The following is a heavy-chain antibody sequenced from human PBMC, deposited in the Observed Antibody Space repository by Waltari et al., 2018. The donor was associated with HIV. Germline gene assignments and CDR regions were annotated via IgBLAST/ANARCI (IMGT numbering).Heavy chain of an antibody. CDR3: TTSMIRKDSYYYGMDV. D-gene: IGHD3-10*01. J-gene: IGHJ6*02. CDR2: IKTKADGGAA. V-gene: IGHV3-15*01. CDR1: GFTFSNAW. Sequence: EVQLVESGGGLVKPGGSLRVSCAASGFTFSNAWMSWVRQAPGKGLEWVGHIKTKADGGAADYAAPVKGRFTISRDDSKNTLYLQMDSLKTEDTAVYYCTTSMIRKDSYYYGMDVWGQGTTVTVSS.